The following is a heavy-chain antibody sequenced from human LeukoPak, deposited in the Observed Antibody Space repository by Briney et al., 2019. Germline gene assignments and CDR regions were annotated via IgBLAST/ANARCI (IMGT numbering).Heavy chain of an antibody. J-gene: IGHJ4*02. V-gene: IGHV1-3*01. CDR2: INAGHGNT. CDR3: ARGAGFAEPLPEY. Sequence: EASVKVSYKASGYTFTNYAIQWVRQVPGQRLEWMGWINAGHGNTKYSQKLQGRVTITRDTSASTAYMELSSLRSEDTAVYYCARGAGFAEPLPEYWGQGTLLTVSS. D-gene: IGHD1-14*01. CDR1: GYTFTNYA.